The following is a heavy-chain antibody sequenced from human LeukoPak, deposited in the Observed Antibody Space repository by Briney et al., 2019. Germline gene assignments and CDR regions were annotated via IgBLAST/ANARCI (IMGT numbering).Heavy chain of an antibody. CDR3: AKDSVGVNIVVVPAADWGY. Sequence: GGSLRLSCAVSGPIVSTNYMSWVRQAPGKGLEWISILYVNENRYYADSVKGRFIISRDNSKNTLYLQMNSLRAEDTAVYYCAKDSVGVNIVVVPAADWGYWGQGTLVTVSS. CDR1: GPIVSTNY. J-gene: IGHJ4*02. CDR2: LYVNENR. V-gene: IGHV3-66*03. D-gene: IGHD2-2*01.